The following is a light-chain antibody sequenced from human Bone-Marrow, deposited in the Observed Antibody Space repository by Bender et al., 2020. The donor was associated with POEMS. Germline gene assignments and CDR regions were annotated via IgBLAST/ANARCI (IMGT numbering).Light chain of an antibody. Sequence: QSVLTQPPSASGTPGQRVTISCSGGSSNIGAHAVNWYQHLPGTAPKLLIYSSHRRPSEVPDRFSGSRSGTSASLAISGLQSEDEAVYYCQSYHADNQVVFGGGTKLTVL. V-gene: IGLV1-44*01. CDR2: SSH. CDR3: QSYHADNQVV. J-gene: IGLJ2*01. CDR1: SSNIGAHA.